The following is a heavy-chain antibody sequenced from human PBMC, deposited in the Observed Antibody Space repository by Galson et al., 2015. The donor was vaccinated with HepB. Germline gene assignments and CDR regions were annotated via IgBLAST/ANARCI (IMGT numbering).Heavy chain of an antibody. V-gene: IGHV3-48*01. J-gene: IGHJ4*02. Sequence: SLRLSCAASGFTFSSYSMNWVRQAPGKGLEWVSYISSSSTIYYADSVKGRFTISRDNAKNSLYLQMNSLRAEDTAVYYCARDRLIIATTAGFDQWGQGALVAVSS. CDR3: ARDRLIIATTAGFDQ. D-gene: IGHD1-7*01. CDR2: ISSSSTI. CDR1: GFTFSSYS.